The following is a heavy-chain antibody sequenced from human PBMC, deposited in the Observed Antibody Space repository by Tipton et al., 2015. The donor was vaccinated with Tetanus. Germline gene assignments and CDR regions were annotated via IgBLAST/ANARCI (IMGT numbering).Heavy chain of an antibody. V-gene: IGHV6-1*01. CDR1: GDSVSSNTDA. CDR2: TYYRSKWYN. J-gene: IGHJ3*02. CDR3: VRDSGLGLDAFDI. Sequence: GLVKPSQTLSLTCAISGDSVSSNTDAWNWIRQSPSRGLEWLGRTYYRSKWYNDYALSVKSRITINPDTSKNQFSLQLKSVTPEDTAIYYCVRDSGLGLDAFDIWGRGTMVTVSS. D-gene: IGHD3-16*01.